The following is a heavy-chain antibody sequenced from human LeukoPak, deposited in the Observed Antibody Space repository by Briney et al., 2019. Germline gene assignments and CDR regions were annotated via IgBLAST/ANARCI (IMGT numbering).Heavy chain of an antibody. V-gene: IGHV3-53*01. CDR3: AAGVSDKHAFDI. CDR2: IYGAGNI. J-gene: IGHJ3*02. Sequence: GGSLRLSCAASNFTVSSTFMTWVRQTPGKGLDWVSLIYGAGNIYYADSVKGRFRMSRDTSTNTVLLEMDSLRTEDTAVYYCAAGVSDKHAFDIWGHGTEVIVSS. CDR1: NFTVSSTF.